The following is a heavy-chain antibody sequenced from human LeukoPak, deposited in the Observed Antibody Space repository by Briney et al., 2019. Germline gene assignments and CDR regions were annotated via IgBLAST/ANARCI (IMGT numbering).Heavy chain of an antibody. CDR2: VCGDGDPT. CDR3: ARDMAPQRPPYDAFDI. J-gene: IGHJ3*02. D-gene: IGHD2-2*01. CDR1: GFTYDEYA. Sequence: PGGALTLSCVGSGFTYDEYARHWGRQAPGKGLEWVCVVCGDGDPTYYADSLRCRFTISRDKSKNYLYLQFDSLRTEDTALYFCARDMAPQRPPYDAFDIWGQGTRVTVSS. V-gene: IGHV3-43*02.